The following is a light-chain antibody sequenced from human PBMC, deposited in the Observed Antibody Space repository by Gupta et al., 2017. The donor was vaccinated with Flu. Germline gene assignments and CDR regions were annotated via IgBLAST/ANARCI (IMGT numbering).Light chain of an antibody. CDR1: QSISGL. V-gene: IGKV1-5*03. CDR2: RAS. J-gene: IGKJ2*01. CDR3: QQYNTYSGT. Sequence: TLSASVGDRVTITCRASQSISGLLAWYQQKPGKAPKLLIYRASSLESGVPSRFSGSGSGTEFTLTISSLQPDDFASYYCQQYNTYSGTFGQGTKLEIK.